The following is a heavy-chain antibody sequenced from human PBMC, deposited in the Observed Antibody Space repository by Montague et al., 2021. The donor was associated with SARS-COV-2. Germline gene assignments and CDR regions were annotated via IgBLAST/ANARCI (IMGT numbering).Heavy chain of an antibody. D-gene: IGHD5-12*01. V-gene: IGHV3-21*01. J-gene: IGHJ4*02. CDR3: ARASWIVATVPDY. CDR1: GFSLSSYH. Sequence: SRRLSCAASGFSLSSYHMNWVRQAPGKGLEWVSSISPSGDYIYSADSLKGRFIISRDNAKNSLYLQMSSLRAEDTAIYYCARASWIVATVPDYWGQGTLVTVSS. CDR2: ISPSGDYI.